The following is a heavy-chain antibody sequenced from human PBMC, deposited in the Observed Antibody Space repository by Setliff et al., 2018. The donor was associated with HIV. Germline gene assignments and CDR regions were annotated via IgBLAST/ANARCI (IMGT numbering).Heavy chain of an antibody. V-gene: IGHV1-24*01. Sequence: GASVKASCKASGYTFSNYSINWVRQAPGLGLEWMGGFDPDDEETIYAQNFQGRVTMTEDTSTDTAYMELSSLRSDDTAMYYCARFWTRGGYEFWSGHPETFDYWGQGTLVTSPQ. J-gene: IGHJ4*02. CDR1: GYTFSNYS. CDR3: ARFWTRGGYEFWSGHPETFDY. CDR2: FDPDDEET. D-gene: IGHD3-3*01.